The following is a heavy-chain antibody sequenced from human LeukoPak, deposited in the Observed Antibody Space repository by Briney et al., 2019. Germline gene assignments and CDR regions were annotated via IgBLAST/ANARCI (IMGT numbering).Heavy chain of an antibody. J-gene: IGHJ1*01. CDR3: ASGYDSSGYPKDFQH. CDR1: GFTFSSYG. Sequence: GRSLRLSCAASGFTFSSYGMHWVRQAPGKGLEWVAVIWYDGSNKYYADSMKGRFTISRDNSKNTLYLQMNSLRAEDTAVYYCASGYDSSGYPKDFQHWGQGTLVTVSS. CDR2: IWYDGSNK. V-gene: IGHV3-33*01. D-gene: IGHD3-22*01.